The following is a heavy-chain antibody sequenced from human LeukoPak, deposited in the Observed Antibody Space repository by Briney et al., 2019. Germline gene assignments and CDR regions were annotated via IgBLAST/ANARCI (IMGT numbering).Heavy chain of an antibody. J-gene: IGHJ3*02. CDR2: ISSSGSTI. CDR3: ARDSGYSPSAFDI. CDR1: GFTFSSYE. D-gene: IGHD5-18*01. V-gene: IGHV3-48*03. Sequence: GGSLRLSCAASGFTFSSYEMNWVRQAPGKGLEWVSYISSSGSTIYYADSVKGRFTISRDNAKNSLYLQMNSLRAEDTAVYYCARDSGYSPSAFDIWGQGTMVTVSS.